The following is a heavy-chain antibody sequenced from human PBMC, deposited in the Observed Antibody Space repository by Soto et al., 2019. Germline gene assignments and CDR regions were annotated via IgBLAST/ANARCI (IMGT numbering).Heavy chain of an antibody. V-gene: IGHV3-30*18. CDR1: GFTFSSYG. J-gene: IGHJ4*02. CDR3: AKVLSSGTIDY. D-gene: IGHD3-9*01. Sequence: QVQLVESGGGVVQPGRSLRLSCAASGFTFSSYGMHWVRQAPGKGLEWVAVISYDGSNKYYADSVKGRFTISRDNSKNTLYLQMISLRAEDTAVYFCAKVLSSGTIDYWGQGTLVTVSS. CDR2: ISYDGSNK.